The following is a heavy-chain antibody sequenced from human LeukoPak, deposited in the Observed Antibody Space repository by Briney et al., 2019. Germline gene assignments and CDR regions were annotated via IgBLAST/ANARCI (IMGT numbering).Heavy chain of an antibody. CDR1: GFTFSDYD. Sequence: GGSLRLSCAASGFTFSDYDMNWIRQAPGKGLEWVSHISSGGRDIYYADSVKSRFTISRNNAKSSLFLHMSNLRPEDTAFYYCARDPYSGGYWDYYYYYMDLWGQGATVTISS. V-gene: IGHV3-11*04. CDR2: ISSGGRDI. CDR3: ARDPYSGGYWDYYYYYMDL. J-gene: IGHJ6*03. D-gene: IGHD1-26*01.